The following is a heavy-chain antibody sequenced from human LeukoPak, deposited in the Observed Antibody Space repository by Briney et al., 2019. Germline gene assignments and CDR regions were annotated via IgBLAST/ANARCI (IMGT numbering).Heavy chain of an antibody. Sequence: SQTLSLTCTVSGCSINSGDYYWSWIRQHPGKGLEFIWYIYYSGSTYYNPSLKIRVTISVDTSNNQFSLKLSSVTAADTAVYYCARAPQRDHYGDYFGYWGQGTLVTVSS. CDR3: ARAPQRDHYGDYFGY. D-gene: IGHD4-17*01. CDR2: IYYSGST. CDR1: GCSINSGDYY. J-gene: IGHJ4*02. V-gene: IGHV4-31*03.